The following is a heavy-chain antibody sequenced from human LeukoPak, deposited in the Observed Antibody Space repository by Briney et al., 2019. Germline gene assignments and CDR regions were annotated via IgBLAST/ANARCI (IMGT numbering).Heavy chain of an antibody. CDR3: AKENGYKTTHFDY. V-gene: IGHV3-66*01. CDR1: GFTVTGNY. J-gene: IGHJ4*02. D-gene: IGHD5-24*01. CDR2: IYSGGYT. Sequence: GGSLRLSCAASGFTVTGNYMTWVRQAPGKGLEWVAIIYSGGYTDYADSVKGRFTISRDNSKNTLYLQMNSLRAEDTAVYYCAKENGYKTTHFDYWGQGTLVTVSS.